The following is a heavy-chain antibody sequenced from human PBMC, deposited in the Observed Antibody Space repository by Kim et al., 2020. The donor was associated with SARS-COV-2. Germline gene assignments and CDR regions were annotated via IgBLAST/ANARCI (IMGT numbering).Heavy chain of an antibody. CDR1: GDSVSSNSAA. CDR3: ARDQAGYSGYDSLYYGMDV. J-gene: IGHJ6*02. V-gene: IGHV6-1*01. Sequence: SQTLSLTCAISGDSVSSNSAAWNWIRQSPSRGLEWLGRTYYRSKWYNDYAVSVKSRITINPDTSKNQFSLQLNSVTPEDTAVYYCARDQAGYSGYDSLYYGMDVWGPGTTVTVSS. D-gene: IGHD5-12*01. CDR2: TYYRSKWYN.